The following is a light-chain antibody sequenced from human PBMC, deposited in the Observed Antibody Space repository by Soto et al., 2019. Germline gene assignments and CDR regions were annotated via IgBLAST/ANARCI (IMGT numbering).Light chain of an antibody. V-gene: IGKV1-5*01. CDR2: DAS. CDR3: QQYNSYSWT. J-gene: IGKJ1*01. CDR1: QSISSW. Sequence: DIQMTQSPSTLSASVGDRVTITCRASQSISSWLAWYQQKPGKAPKLLIYDASSLESGVPSRFSGSGSGTECTLNISSLQPDDFATYYCQQYNSYSWTFGQGTKVEIK.